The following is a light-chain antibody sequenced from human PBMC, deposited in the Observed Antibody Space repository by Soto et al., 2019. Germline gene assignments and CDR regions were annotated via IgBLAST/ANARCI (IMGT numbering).Light chain of an antibody. Sequence: EIVLTQSPGTLSLSPGERATLSCRASQSVGSSYLAWYQQKPGQAPRLLIYAASSRATGVPERFSGSGSGTDFTLTISRLEPEDFAVYYCQQYGSTPPNTFGQGTRLETK. J-gene: IGKJ5*01. CDR3: QQYGSTPPNT. V-gene: IGKV3-20*01. CDR1: QSVGSSY. CDR2: AAS.